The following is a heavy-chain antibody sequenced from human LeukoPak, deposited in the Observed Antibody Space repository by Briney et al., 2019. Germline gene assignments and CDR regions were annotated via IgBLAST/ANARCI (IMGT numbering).Heavy chain of an antibody. D-gene: IGHD3-22*01. CDR3: ARGPASSGYYYARPGENWFDP. CDR2: IIPIFGTA. J-gene: IGHJ5*02. CDR1: GGTFSSYA. Sequence: ASVKVSCKASGGTFSSYAISWVRQAPGQGLEWMGGIIPIFGTANYAQKFQGRVTMTTDTSTSTAYMELSSLRSEDTAVYYCARGPASSGYYYARPGENWFDPWGQGTLVTVSS. V-gene: IGHV1-69*05.